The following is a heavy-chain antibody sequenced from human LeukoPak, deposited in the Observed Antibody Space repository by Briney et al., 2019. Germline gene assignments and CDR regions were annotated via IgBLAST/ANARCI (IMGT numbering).Heavy chain of an antibody. V-gene: IGHV3-23*01. D-gene: IGHD5-24*01. J-gene: IGHJ4*02. CDR3: VQRSRAAYNTAHDY. Sequence: PGGSPITTGRVAGFTISSFTICCSSQAPGKGLEWLSAISGSGESTYYADSVKGRFTISRDNSKNTVYLQMKSLRAEDTAVFYGVQRSRAAYNTAHDYWGQGTLVTVSS. CDR2: ISGSGEST. CDR1: GFTISSFT.